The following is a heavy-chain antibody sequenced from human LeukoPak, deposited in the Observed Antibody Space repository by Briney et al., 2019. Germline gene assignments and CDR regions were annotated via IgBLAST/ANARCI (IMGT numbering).Heavy chain of an antibody. CDR1: GGTFSSYA. Sequence: SVKVSCKASGGTFSSYAISWVRQAPGQGLEWMGGIIPIFGIANYAQKFQGRVTITADKSTSTAYMELSSLRSDDTAVYYCATTYSGYDNPLYYFDYWGQGTLVTVSS. D-gene: IGHD5-12*01. CDR3: ATTYSGYDNPLYYFDY. J-gene: IGHJ4*02. V-gene: IGHV1-69*10. CDR2: IIPIFGIA.